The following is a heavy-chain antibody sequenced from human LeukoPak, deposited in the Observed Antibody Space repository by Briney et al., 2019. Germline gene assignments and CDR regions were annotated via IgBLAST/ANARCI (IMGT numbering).Heavy chain of an antibody. Sequence: GASVKVSCKASGYTFTGYYMHWVRQAPGQGLEWMGWINPNSGGTNYAQKFQGRVTMTRDTSISTAYMELSRLRSDDTAVYYCARVGRAYSYGFKGDWWFDPWGQGTLVTVSS. CDR1: GYTFTGYY. D-gene: IGHD5-18*01. V-gene: IGHV1-2*02. CDR2: INPNSGGT. CDR3: ARVGRAYSYGFKGDWWFDP. J-gene: IGHJ5*02.